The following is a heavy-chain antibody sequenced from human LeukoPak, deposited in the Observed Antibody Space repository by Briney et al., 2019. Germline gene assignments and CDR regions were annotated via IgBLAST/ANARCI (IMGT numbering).Heavy chain of an antibody. CDR3: ARVTRYFANWYFDY. CDR1: GYTFTVYY. CDR2: INPNSGGT. D-gene: IGHD3-9*01. V-gene: IGHV1-2*02. Sequence: ASVKVSCKASGYTFTVYYMHWVRQAPGQGLEWMGWINPNSGGTNYAQKFQGRVTMTRDTSISTAYMELSRLRSDDTAVYYCARVTRYFANWYFDYWGQGTLVTVSS. J-gene: IGHJ4*02.